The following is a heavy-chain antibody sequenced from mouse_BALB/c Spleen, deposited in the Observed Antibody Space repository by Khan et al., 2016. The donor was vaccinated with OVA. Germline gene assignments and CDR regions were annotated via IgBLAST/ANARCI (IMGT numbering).Heavy chain of an antibody. D-gene: IGHD3-3*01. Sequence: EVELVESGPELMKPGASVNISCKASDYSFTSYYIHWVKQSHGKSLEWIGYIDPFNGGTDYNQKFKGKATLTVANSSNTAYMHLSSLTSEDSAVYYCARGTFEYWGQGTLVTVSA. J-gene: IGHJ3*01. CDR1: DYSFTSYY. CDR2: IDPFNGGT. V-gene: IGHV1S135*01. CDR3: ARGTFEY.